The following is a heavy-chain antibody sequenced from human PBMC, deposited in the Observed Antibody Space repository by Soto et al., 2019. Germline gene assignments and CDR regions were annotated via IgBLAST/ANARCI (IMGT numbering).Heavy chain of an antibody. CDR3: ATAEVDY. CDR2: IAVGSSHT. CDR1: GDGYFTSVA. J-gene: IGHJ4*02. V-gene: IGHV1-58*01. Sequence: GASVKVSCKASGDGYFTSVAVQWVRQTRGQGLEWLGWIAVGSSHTDYAPTFQGRVAITRDLSTRTVYMELSSLRVEDTAVYYCATAEVDYWGPGTLVTVSS.